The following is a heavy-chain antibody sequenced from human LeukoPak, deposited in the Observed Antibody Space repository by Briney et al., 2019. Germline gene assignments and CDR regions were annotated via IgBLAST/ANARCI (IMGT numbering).Heavy chain of an antibody. CDR1: GGSFSGYY. J-gene: IGHJ3*02. D-gene: IGHD6-13*01. V-gene: IGHV4-34*01. CDR2: INHSGST. CDR3: ARASPAAGNAFDI. Sequence: PSETLSLTCAVYGGSFSGYYWSWIRQPPGKGLEWIGEINHSGSTNYNPSLKSRATISVDTSKNQFSLKLSSVTAADTAVYYCARASPAAGNAFDIWGQGTMVTVSS.